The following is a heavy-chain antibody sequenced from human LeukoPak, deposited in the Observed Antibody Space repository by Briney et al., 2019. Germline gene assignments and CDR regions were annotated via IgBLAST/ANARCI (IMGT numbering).Heavy chain of an antibody. CDR1: GGSISSYY. CDR3: ARLQYSGYDGVDY. V-gene: IGHV4-4*09. Sequence: PSETLSLTCTVSGGSISSYYWSWIRQPPGKGLEWIGYIYTSGSTNYNPSLKSRVTISVDTSKNQFSLKLSSVTAADTAVYYCARLQYSGYDGVDYWGQGTLVTVSS. D-gene: IGHD5-12*01. CDR2: IYTSGST. J-gene: IGHJ4*02.